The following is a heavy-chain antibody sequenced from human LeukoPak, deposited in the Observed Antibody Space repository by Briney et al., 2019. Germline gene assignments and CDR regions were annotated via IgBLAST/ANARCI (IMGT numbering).Heavy chain of an antibody. CDR2: INPNSGGT. Sequence: ASVKVSCKASGYTFTDYFLHWVRQAPGQGLEWMGWINPNSGGTNYAQKFQGRVTMTRDTSISTAYMELSSLRSEDTAVYYCVRGLAGVFDYWGQGTLVTVSS. CDR3: VRGLAGVFDY. D-gene: IGHD6-19*01. V-gene: IGHV1-2*02. J-gene: IGHJ4*02. CDR1: GYTFTDYF.